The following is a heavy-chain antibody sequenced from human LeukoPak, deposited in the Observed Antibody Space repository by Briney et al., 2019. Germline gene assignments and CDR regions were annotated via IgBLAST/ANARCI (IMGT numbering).Heavy chain of an antibody. CDR1: GFTFRSYT. D-gene: IGHD7-27*01. Sequence: PGGSPSLSCATSGFTFRSYTMSWVRQAPGKGLEWVSTVDGDTTQYTDSVSGRFTISRDNSKNTLYLQMNNVGAEETAIYYCAKVFKRDGNWEVDYWGEGTLVTVSS. CDR2: TVDGDTT. V-gene: IGHV3-23*05. CDR3: AKVFKRDGNWEVDY. J-gene: IGHJ4*02.